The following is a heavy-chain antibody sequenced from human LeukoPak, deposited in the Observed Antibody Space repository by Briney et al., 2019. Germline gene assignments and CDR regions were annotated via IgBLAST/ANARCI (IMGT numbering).Heavy chain of an antibody. CDR1: GFTFTNAW. CDR2: ISSSGGTI. D-gene: IGHD3-3*01. V-gene: IGHV3-48*03. Sequence: GGSLRLSCAASGFTFTNAWMSWVRQAPGKGLEWVSYISSSGGTIYYANSVKGRFTISRDNAKNSLYLQMNSLRVEDTGVYFCAIITIFGGMDVWGQGSTVTVSS. CDR3: AIITIFGGMDV. J-gene: IGHJ6*02.